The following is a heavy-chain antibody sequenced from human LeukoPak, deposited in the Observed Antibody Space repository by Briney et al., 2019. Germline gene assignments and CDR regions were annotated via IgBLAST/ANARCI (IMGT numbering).Heavy chain of an antibody. D-gene: IGHD2-2*01. CDR2: ISGSGGST. CDR3: AKDLLGYCSSTSCYGPFDY. J-gene: IGHJ4*02. V-gene: IGHV3-23*01. Sequence: PGGSLRLSCAASGFTFSSYAMSWVRQAPGKGLEWVSAISGSGGSTYYADSVKGRFTISRDNSKNALYLQMNSLRAEDTAVYYCAKDLLGYCSSTSCYGPFDYWGQGTLVTVSS. CDR1: GFTFSSYA.